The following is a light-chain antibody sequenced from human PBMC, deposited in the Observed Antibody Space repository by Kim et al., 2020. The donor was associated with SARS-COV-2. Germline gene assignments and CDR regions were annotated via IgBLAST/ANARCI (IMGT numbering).Light chain of an antibody. J-gene: IGLJ3*02. Sequence: SELTQPPSASGTPGQRVTISCSGSSSNIGSNSVYWYQQLPGTAPKLLIYRNNQRPSGVPDRFSGSKSGTSASLAISGLRSEDEAYYYCAAWDDSLSGWV. V-gene: IGLV1-47*01. CDR2: RNN. CDR3: AAWDDSLSGWV. CDR1: SSNIGSNS.